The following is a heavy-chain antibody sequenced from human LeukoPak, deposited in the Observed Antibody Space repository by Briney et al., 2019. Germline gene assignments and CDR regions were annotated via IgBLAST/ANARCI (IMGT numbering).Heavy chain of an antibody. Sequence: PGGSLRLSCAASGFTFSSYWMSLVRQAPGKGLEWVANIKQDGSEKYCVDSVKGRFTISRDNAKNSLYLQMNSLRAEDTAVYYCASAWYCSSTSCYTEGGFDYWGQGTLVTVSS. CDR2: IKQDGSEK. CDR3: ASAWYCSSTSCYTEGGFDY. CDR1: GFTFSSYW. D-gene: IGHD2-2*02. V-gene: IGHV3-7*01. J-gene: IGHJ4*02.